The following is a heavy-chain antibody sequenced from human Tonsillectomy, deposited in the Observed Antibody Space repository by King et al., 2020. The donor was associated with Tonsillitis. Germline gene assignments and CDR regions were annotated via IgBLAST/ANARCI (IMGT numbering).Heavy chain of an antibody. CDR3: ARVTGDFVFDI. CDR2: IYAGIDS. V-gene: IGHV3-53*01. J-gene: IGHJ3*02. CDR1: GFAVSSNY. Sequence: LVESGGDLIQPGGSLRLSCAASGFAVSSNYMSWVRQAPGKGLEWVSVIYAGIDSYYTGSVKGRFTISRDISKNTLYLQMNSLKAEDTAVYYCARVTGDFVFDIWGQGTMVIVSS. D-gene: IGHD7-27*01.